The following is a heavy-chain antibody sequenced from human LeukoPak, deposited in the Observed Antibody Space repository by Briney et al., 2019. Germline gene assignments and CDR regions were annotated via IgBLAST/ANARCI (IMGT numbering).Heavy chain of an antibody. D-gene: IGHD3-10*01. Sequence: ASVKVSCKVSGYSLTELSMHWVRQAPGKGLEWMGGFDPEQGKTIYAQKFQDRVILTEDTSRDTVYMDLSGLTYEDTAVYFCATEGRGANYWYFDLWGRGTLDTVSS. CDR1: GYSLTELS. CDR2: FDPEQGKT. V-gene: IGHV1-24*01. CDR3: ATEGRGANYWYFDL. J-gene: IGHJ2*01.